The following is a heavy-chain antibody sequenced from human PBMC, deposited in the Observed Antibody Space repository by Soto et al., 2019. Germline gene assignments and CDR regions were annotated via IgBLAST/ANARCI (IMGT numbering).Heavy chain of an antibody. Sequence: SETLSLTCTVSGASITSDNYYWGWIRQPPGKGLEGIGSIYYSGATYYNPSLKSRVTISVDTSTNQFSLNLSSVTAADTTVYYCARLAAACSGGACYLGVYYFDYWGQGTLVTVSS. CDR3: ARLAAACSGGACYLGVYYFDY. CDR1: GASITSDNYY. V-gene: IGHV4-39*01. J-gene: IGHJ4*02. CDR2: IYYSGAT. D-gene: IGHD2-15*01.